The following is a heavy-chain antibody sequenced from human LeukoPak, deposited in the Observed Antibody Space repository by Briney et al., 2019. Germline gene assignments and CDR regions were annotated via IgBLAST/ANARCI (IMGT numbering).Heavy chain of an antibody. CDR1: GFTFSSYA. Sequence: GGSLRLSCAASGFTFSSYAMHWVRQAPGKGLEWVAVISYDGSNKYYADSVKGRFTISRDNSKNTLYLQMNSLRAEDTAVYYCARDYSSNWYPTYYFDYWGQGTLVTVSS. D-gene: IGHD6-13*01. CDR2: ISYDGSNK. V-gene: IGHV3-30*04. J-gene: IGHJ4*02. CDR3: ARDYSSNWYPTYYFDY.